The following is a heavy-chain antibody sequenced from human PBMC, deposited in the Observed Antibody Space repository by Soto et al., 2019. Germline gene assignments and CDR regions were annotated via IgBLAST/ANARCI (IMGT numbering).Heavy chain of an antibody. CDR3: ARDYPGDTYYFDY. Sequence: GGPLRLSCAASGFTFSSYSMNWVRQAPGKGLEWVSSISSSSSYIYYADSVKGRFTISRDNAKNSLYLQMNSLRAEDTAVYYCARDYPGDTYYFDYWGQGTLVTVSS. J-gene: IGHJ4*02. CDR2: ISSSSSYI. CDR1: GFTFSSYS. V-gene: IGHV3-21*01. D-gene: IGHD3-16*01.